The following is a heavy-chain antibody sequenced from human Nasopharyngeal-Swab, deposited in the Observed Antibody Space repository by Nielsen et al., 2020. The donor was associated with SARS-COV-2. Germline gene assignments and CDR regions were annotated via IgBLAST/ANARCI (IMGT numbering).Heavy chain of an antibody. D-gene: IGHD3-10*01. CDR1: GFTFSDYY. CDR2: ISSSSSYI. J-gene: IGHJ3*02. CDR3: ARDHVLPDAFDI. V-gene: IGHV3-11*06. Sequence: GESLKISCAASGFTFSDYYMSWIRQAPGKGLEWVSYISSSSSYIYYADSVKGRFTISRDNAKNSLYLQMNSLRAEDTAVYYCARDHVLPDAFDIWGQGTMVTVSS.